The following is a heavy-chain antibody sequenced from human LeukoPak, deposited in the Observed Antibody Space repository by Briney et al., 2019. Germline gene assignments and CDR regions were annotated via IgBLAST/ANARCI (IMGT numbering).Heavy chain of an antibody. D-gene: IGHD3-10*01. CDR3: ARDFSSYYESY. CDR1: GFTFSSYS. V-gene: IGHV3-21*01. J-gene: IGHJ4*02. CDR2: ISSSSGHI. Sequence: PGGSLRLSCAASGFTFSSYSMNWVRQAPGKGLEWVSSISSSSGHIYYADSVKGRFTISRDNAKNSLYLQMNSLRAEDTAVYYCARDFSSYYESYWGQGTLVTVSS.